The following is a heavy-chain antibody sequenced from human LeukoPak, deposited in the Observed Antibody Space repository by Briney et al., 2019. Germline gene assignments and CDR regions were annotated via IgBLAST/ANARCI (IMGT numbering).Heavy chain of an antibody. J-gene: IGHJ6*02. Sequence: SETLSLTCTVSGGSISSGSNSWSWIRQPAGKGLEWIGRISTSGSTNSNPSLKSRVTISVDTSKNQFSLKLSSVTAADTAVYYCARDSLPLDYYYGMDVWGQGTTVTVSS. V-gene: IGHV4-61*02. CDR3: ARDSLPLDYYYGMDV. CDR2: ISTSGST. CDR1: GGSISSGSNS.